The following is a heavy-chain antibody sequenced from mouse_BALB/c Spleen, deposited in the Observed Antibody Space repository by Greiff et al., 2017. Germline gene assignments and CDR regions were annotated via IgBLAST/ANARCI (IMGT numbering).Heavy chain of an antibody. CDR2: LWSGGST. J-gene: IGHJ3*01. D-gene: IGHD2-4*01. Sequence: VKLEESGPSLVQPSQTLSITCTASGFSLTSYGVHWVRQSPGKGLEWLGVLWSGGSTDYNAAFMSRLSITKDNSKCQVFFRMNSLQADDTAIYYCAKLYYDYDGVAYWGQGTLVTVSA. V-gene: IGHV2-5-1*01. CDR3: AKLYYDYDGVAY. CDR1: GFSLTSYG.